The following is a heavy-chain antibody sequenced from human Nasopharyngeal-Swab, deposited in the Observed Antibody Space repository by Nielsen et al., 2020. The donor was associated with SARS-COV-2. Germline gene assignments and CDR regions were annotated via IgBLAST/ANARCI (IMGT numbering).Heavy chain of an antibody. J-gene: IGHJ4*02. CDR2: MNPNSGNT. Sequence: ASVKVSCKASGYTFISYDINWVRQATGQGLEWMGWMNPNSGNTGYAQKFQGRVTMTRNTSISTAYMELSSLRSEDTAVYYCARGLAMVRGVIEFDYWGQGTLVTVSS. D-gene: IGHD3-10*01. CDR1: GYTFISYD. CDR3: ARGLAMVRGVIEFDY. V-gene: IGHV1-8*01.